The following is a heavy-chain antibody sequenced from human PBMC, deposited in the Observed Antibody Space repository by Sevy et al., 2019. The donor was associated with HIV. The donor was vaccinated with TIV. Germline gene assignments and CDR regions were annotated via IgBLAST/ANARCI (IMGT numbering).Heavy chain of an antibody. Sequence: GGSLRLSCAASGFTFDDYAMHWVRQAPGKGLEWVSGISWNSGSIGYADSVKGRFTISRDNAKNSLYLQMNSLRAEDTALYYCPKDMSGSGKGMDVWGQGTTVTVSS. V-gene: IGHV3-9*01. CDR3: PKDMSGSGKGMDV. CDR1: GFTFDDYA. CDR2: ISWNSGSI. D-gene: IGHD3-10*01. J-gene: IGHJ6*02.